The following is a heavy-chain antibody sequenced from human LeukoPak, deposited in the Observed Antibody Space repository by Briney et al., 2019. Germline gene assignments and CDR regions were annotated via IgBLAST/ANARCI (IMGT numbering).Heavy chain of an antibody. Sequence: PGGSLRLSCAASGFTFSSYAMSWVRQAPGKGLECISGFSGSGGSTYYADSVKGRFTISRDNAKNSLYLQMNSLRAEDTAVYYCARDYSGPFDYWGQGTLVTVSS. V-gene: IGHV3-23*01. CDR2: FSGSGGST. J-gene: IGHJ4*02. CDR1: GFTFSSYA. D-gene: IGHD2-21*01. CDR3: ARDYSGPFDY.